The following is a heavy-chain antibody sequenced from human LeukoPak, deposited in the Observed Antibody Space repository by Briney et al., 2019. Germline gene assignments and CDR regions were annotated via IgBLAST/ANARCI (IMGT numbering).Heavy chain of an antibody. V-gene: IGHV3-23*01. Sequence: QPGGSLRLSCAASGLTFGRFAMSWVRQAPGKGLEWVSTVSYTGGSTYYAHSVKGRFTISRDNSKNTLYLQVNSLGAEDTAVYYCAKGGSDWPPRFAAWGQGTLVIVSS. CDR3: AKGGSDWPPRFAA. J-gene: IGHJ5*02. CDR1: GLTFGRFA. CDR2: VSYTGGST. D-gene: IGHD6-19*01.